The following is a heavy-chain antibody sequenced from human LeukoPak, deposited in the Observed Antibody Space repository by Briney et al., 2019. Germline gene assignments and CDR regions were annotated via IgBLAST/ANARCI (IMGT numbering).Heavy chain of an antibody. CDR2: IKQDGSEK. V-gene: IGHV3-7*01. CDR3: ARVYDSSGYYYEQTGYFDY. Sequence: GGSLRLSCAACGFTFSSYWMSWVRQAPAKGLEWVANIKQDGSEKYYVDSVKGRFTISRDNAKNSLYLEMNSLRAEDTAVYYCARVYDSSGYYYEQTGYFDYWGQGTLVTVSS. D-gene: IGHD3-22*01. CDR1: GFTFSSYW. J-gene: IGHJ4*02.